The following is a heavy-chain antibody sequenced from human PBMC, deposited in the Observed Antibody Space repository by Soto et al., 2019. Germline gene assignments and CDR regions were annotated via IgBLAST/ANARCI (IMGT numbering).Heavy chain of an antibody. CDR3: ARDRITTRGDAFDL. V-gene: IGHV1-69*04. D-gene: IGHD3-3*01. J-gene: IGHJ3*01. CDR2: IIPIPDIT. Sequence: SVKVSCKAPGGTFSTYIISWVRQAPGQGLEWMGRIIPIPDITNYAQKFQGRVTVTAGRSTSTAYMELTSLKSEDTAVYYCARDRITTRGDAFDLWGQGTMVTVSS. CDR1: GGTFSTYI.